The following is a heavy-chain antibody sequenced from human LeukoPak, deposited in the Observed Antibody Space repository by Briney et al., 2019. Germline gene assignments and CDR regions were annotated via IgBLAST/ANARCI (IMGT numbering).Heavy chain of an antibody. D-gene: IGHD1-14*01. CDR3: ARVFYGTETGFYFDY. CDR2: IYYSGST. CDR1: GGSLSSSSYY. J-gene: IGHJ4*02. Sequence: PSETLSLTCTVSGGSLSSSSYYWGWIRQPPGKGLEWIGSIYYSGSTYYNPSLKSRVTISVDTSKNQFSLKLSSVTAADTAVYYCARVFYGTETGFYFDYWGQGTLVTVSS. V-gene: IGHV4-39*07.